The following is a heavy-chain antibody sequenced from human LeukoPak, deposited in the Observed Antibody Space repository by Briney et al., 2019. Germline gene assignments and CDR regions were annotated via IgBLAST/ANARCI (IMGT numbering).Heavy chain of an antibody. CDR1: GYTFTSYG. D-gene: IGHD3-3*01. Sequence: SVKVSCKASGYTFTSYGISWVRQAPGQGLEWMGWVSAYNGNTNYAQKLQGRVTMTTDTSTSTAYMELRSLRSDDTAVYYCARDLSELRFLEWLSHDNWFDPWGQGTLVTVSS. V-gene: IGHV1-18*01. CDR2: VSAYNGNT. CDR3: ARDLSELRFLEWLSHDNWFDP. J-gene: IGHJ5*02.